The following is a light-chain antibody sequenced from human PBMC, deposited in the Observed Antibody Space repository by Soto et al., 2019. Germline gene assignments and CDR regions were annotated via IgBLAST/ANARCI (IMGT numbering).Light chain of an antibody. V-gene: IGKV1-39*01. CDR2: SAS. CDR3: QQTYSAPPT. CDR1: QSIANY. Sequence: DFQMTQSPSSLSASVGDRVTIICRASQSIANYLNWYQQKPGKAPSLLIYSASTLQSGVPSRFSGSGSGTDFTLPISSLQPEDFATYFCQQTYSAPPTFGGGTKVEIK. J-gene: IGKJ4*01.